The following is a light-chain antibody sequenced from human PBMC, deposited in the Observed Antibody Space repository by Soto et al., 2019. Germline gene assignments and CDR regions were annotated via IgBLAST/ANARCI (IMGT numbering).Light chain of an antibody. CDR1: PAIASF. Sequence: IQLTQSPSSLSASVGDRVTITCRASPAIASFLAWYQQKPGTAPKLLIYGASTLQSGVPSRFSGSRSGTDYTLTIASLQPEDFATHYCQQITGSPWTLGHGTKVNIK. CDR2: GAS. J-gene: IGKJ1*01. CDR3: QQITGSPWT. V-gene: IGKV1-9*01.